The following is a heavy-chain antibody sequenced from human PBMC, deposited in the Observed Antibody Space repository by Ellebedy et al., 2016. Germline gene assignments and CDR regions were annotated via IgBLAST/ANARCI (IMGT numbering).Heavy chain of an antibody. J-gene: IGHJ5*02. CDR1: GFAFRSNT. Sequence: GESLKISXAASGFAFRSNTMSWVRQSPGKGLEWVSSITSSSNYIYYADSVKGRFTISRDNAKKSLYLQMSSLRAEDTAIYYCATSRAPFEAWGQGTLVTVSS. D-gene: IGHD3-9*01. CDR3: ATSRAPFEA. V-gene: IGHV3-21*01. CDR2: ITSSSNYI.